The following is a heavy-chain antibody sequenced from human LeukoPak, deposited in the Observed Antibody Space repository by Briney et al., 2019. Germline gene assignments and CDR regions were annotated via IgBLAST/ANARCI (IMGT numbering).Heavy chain of an antibody. V-gene: IGHV3-30*03. CDR1: GFTFRNYG. CDR3: ARDLSIAARGGI. J-gene: IGHJ3*02. Sequence: GGSLRLSCAASGFTFRNYGMHWVRQAPGKGLEWVAGISYDGSEEYYADSVKGRFTISRDNAKNSLYLQMNSLRAEDTAVYYCARDLSIAARGGIWGQGTMVTVSS. CDR2: ISYDGSEE. D-gene: IGHD6-6*01.